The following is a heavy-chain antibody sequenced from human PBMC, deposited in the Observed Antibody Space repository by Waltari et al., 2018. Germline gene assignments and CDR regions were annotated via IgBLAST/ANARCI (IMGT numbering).Heavy chain of an antibody. CDR3: TRDGPSGWTFDT. J-gene: IGHJ5*02. CDR2: IKPNGANT. D-gene: IGHD6-19*01. CDR1: GFYFRSYV. Sequence: EVQLVESGGGLVQPGGSLRLACAASGFYFRSYVIHLVRQAPGNRLVYGGNIKPNGANTFYAKSVKGRFTIAIDYSKNTVYLQMGSLVAEDMAIYYCTRDGPSGWTFDTWGQGTLVTVSS. V-gene: IGHV3-64*01.